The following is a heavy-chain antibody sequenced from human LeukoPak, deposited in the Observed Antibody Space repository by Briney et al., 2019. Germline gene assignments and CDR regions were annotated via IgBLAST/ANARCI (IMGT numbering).Heavy chain of an antibody. V-gene: IGHV1-69*06. D-gene: IGHD3-10*01. Sequence: SVKVSCKASGCTFSSYAISWVRQAPGQGLEWMGGIIPIFGTANYAQKFQGRVTITADKSTSTAYMELRSLRSEDTAVYYCARDKFAARVNWFDPWGQGTLVSVSS. CDR3: ARDKFAARVNWFDP. CDR2: IIPIFGTA. CDR1: GCTFSSYA. J-gene: IGHJ5*02.